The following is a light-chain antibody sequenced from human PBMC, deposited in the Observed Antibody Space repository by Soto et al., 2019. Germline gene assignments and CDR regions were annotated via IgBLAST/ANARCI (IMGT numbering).Light chain of an antibody. J-gene: IGLJ1*01. Sequence: QSALTQPRSVSGPPGQSVTISCTGTSSDVGGYNYVSWYQQHPGKAPKVMIYDVSERPSGVPDRFSGSKSGNTASLTISGLQAEDEADYYCCSYAGSPRYVFGTGTKVTV. V-gene: IGLV2-11*01. CDR2: DVS. CDR3: CSYAGSPRYV. CDR1: SSDVGGYNY.